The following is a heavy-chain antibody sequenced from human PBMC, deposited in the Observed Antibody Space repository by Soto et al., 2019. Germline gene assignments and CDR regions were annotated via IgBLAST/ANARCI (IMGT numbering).Heavy chain of an antibody. CDR1: SGSISNFY. Sequence: PSETLSLTCTVSSGSISNFYWSWIRQPPGKGLEWIGYLFYNDKDNSVTTTYNPSLKSRVTMSVDTSENQFSLKLSSVTAADTAMYYRARGWFWSGSFNWFDHWGQGTLVTVSS. CDR2: LFYNDKDNSVTT. J-gene: IGHJ5*02. V-gene: IGHV4-59*01. D-gene: IGHD3-3*01. CDR3: ARGWFWSGSFNWFDH.